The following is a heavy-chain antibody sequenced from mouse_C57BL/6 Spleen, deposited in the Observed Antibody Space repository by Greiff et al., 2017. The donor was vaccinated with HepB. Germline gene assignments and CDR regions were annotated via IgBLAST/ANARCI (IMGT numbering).Heavy chain of an antibody. Sequence: VQLQQSGPELVKPGASVKISCKASGYTFTDYYMNWVKQSHGKSLEWIGDINPNNGGTSYNQKFKGKATLTVDKSSSTAYMELRSLTSEDSAVYYCASDDYGNYWGQGTTLTVSS. CDR1: GYTFTDYY. J-gene: IGHJ2*01. CDR3: ASDDYGNY. D-gene: IGHD2-4*01. CDR2: INPNNGGT. V-gene: IGHV1-26*01.